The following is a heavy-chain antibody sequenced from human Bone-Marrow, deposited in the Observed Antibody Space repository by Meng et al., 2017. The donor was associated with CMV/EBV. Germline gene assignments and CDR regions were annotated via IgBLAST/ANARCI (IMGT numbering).Heavy chain of an antibody. CDR3: ATSGWGADYFDY. Sequence: GGSLRLSCAASGFPFSSYAMSWVRQAPGKGLEWVSAISGSGGSTYYADSVKGRFTISRDNSKNTLYLQMNSLRAEDTAVYYCATSGWGADYFDYWGQGTLVTVSS. V-gene: IGHV3-23*01. CDR2: ISGSGGST. D-gene: IGHD6-19*01. CDR1: GFPFSSYA. J-gene: IGHJ4*02.